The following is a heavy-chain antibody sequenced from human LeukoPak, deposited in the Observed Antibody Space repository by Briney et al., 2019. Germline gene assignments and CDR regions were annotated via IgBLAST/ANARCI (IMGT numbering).Heavy chain of an antibody. V-gene: IGHV4-34*01. J-gene: IGHJ4*02. Sequence: SETLSLTCAVYGGSFSGYYWSWIRQPPGKGLEWIGEINHSGSTNYNPSLKSRVTISVDTSKNQFSLKLSSVTAADTAVYYCARATHYYDSSGYTNKMFDYWGQGTLVTVSS. D-gene: IGHD3-22*01. CDR3: ARATHYYDSSGYTNKMFDY. CDR1: GGSFSGYY. CDR2: INHSGST.